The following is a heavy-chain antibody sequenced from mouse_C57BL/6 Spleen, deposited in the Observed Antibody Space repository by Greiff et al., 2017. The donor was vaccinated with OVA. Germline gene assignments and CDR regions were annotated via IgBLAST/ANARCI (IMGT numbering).Heavy chain of an antibody. CDR1: GYSITSGYY. V-gene: IGHV3-6*01. CDR2: ISYDGSN. J-gene: IGHJ3*01. Sequence: DVKLQESGPGLVKPSQSLSLTCSVTGYSITSGYYWNWIRQFPGNKLEWMGYISYDGSNNYNPSLKNRISITRDTSKNQFFLTLNSVTTEDTATYYCARSYGYDAWFAYWGQGTLVTVSA. CDR3: ARSYGYDAWFAY. D-gene: IGHD2-2*01.